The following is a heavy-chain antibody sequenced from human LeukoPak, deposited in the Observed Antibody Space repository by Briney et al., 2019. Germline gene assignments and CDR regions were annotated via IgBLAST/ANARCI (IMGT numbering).Heavy chain of an antibody. J-gene: IGHJ6*02. CDR2: ISSNGGST. Sequence: PGGSLRLSCAASGFTFSSYAMHWVRQAPGKGLEYVSAISSNGGSTYYANSVKGRFTISRDNSKNTLYLQMGSLRAEDMAVYYCARDPGIAAADPSYYYYGMDVWGQGTTVTVSS. D-gene: IGHD6-13*01. CDR3: ARDPGIAAADPSYYYYGMDV. V-gene: IGHV3-64*01. CDR1: GFTFSSYA.